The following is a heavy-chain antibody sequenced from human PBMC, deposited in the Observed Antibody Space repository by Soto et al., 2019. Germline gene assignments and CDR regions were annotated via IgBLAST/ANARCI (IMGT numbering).Heavy chain of an antibody. V-gene: IGHV3-23*01. CDR1: GFPFSSYA. Sequence: EVQLLASGGGLVQPGGSLRLSCAASGFPFSSYAMSWVRQAPGKGLEWVSAIGGSGGDTFYADSVKGRFTVSRENAENTMSLQLNSLRVEDTAIYYCARRTWRGRADYWGQGILVTVSS. CDR3: ARRTWRGRADY. D-gene: IGHD3-3*01. CDR2: IGGSGGDT. J-gene: IGHJ4*02.